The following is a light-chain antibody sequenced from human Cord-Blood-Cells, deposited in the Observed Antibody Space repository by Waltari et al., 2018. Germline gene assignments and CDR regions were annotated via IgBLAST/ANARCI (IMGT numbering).Light chain of an antibody. V-gene: IGLV2-14*01. J-gene: IGLJ1*01. CDR3: SSYTSSSTLV. CDR1: SSDVGGYNY. Sequence: QPALTQPASVSGSPGQSITISCTGTSSDVGGYNYVSWNQQHPGKAPKLMIYEVSNRPSGVSKPFSGSKSVNTASLTISGLQAEDEADYYCSSYTSSSTLVFGTGTKVTVL. CDR2: EVS.